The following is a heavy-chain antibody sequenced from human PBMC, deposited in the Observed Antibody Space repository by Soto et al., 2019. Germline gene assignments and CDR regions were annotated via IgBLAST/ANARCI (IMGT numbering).Heavy chain of an antibody. J-gene: IGHJ6*02. Sequence: PGGSLRLSCAASGFTFSSYAMHWVRQAPGKGLEWVAVISYDGSNKYYADSVKGRFTISRDNSKNTLYLQMNSLRAEDTAVYYCARDLKYYYDSSGYPSGGYYYYGMDVWGQGTTVTVSS. CDR1: GFTFSSYA. D-gene: IGHD3-22*01. CDR2: ISYDGSNK. V-gene: IGHV3-30-3*01. CDR3: ARDLKYYYDSSGYPSGGYYYYGMDV.